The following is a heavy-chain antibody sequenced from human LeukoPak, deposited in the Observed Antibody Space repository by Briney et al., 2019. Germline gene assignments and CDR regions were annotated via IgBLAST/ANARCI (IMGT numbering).Heavy chain of an antibody. D-gene: IGHD6-13*01. Sequence: PSETLSLTRTVSGGSISSGGYYWSWIRQHPGKGLEWIGYIYSSGSTYYNPSLKSRVTISVDTSKNQFSLKLSSVTAADTAVYYCARDAGGAAAGKFDYWGQGTLVTVSS. J-gene: IGHJ4*02. CDR1: GGSISSGGYY. V-gene: IGHV4-31*03. CDR3: ARDAGGAAAGKFDY. CDR2: IYSSGST.